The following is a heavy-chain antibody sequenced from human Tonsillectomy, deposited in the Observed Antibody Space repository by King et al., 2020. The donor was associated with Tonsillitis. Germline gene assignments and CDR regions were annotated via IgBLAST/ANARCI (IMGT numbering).Heavy chain of an antibody. CDR3: ARDIRFLENYWYFDL. CDR2: INHSGST. Sequence: QVQLQQRGAGLLKPSETLSLTCAVYGGSFSGYYWSWIRQPPGKGLEWIGEINHSGSTNYNPSLKSRVTISVDTSKNQFSLKLSSVTAADTAVYYCARDIRFLENYWYFDLWGRGTLVTVSS. CDR1: GGSFSGYY. V-gene: IGHV4-34*01. J-gene: IGHJ2*01. D-gene: IGHD3-3*01.